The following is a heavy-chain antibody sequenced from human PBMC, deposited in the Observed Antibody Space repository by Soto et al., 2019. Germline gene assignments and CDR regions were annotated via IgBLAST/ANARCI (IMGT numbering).Heavy chain of an antibody. J-gene: IGHJ6*02. V-gene: IGHV3-53*01. Sequence: GGSLRLSCAASGFTVSSNYMSWVRQAPGKGLEWVSVIYSGGSTYYADSVKGRFTISRDNSKNTLYLQMNSLRAEDTAVYYCARIAVKGRSLYYYGMDVSGQGTTVTVSS. D-gene: IGHD4-17*01. CDR3: ARIAVKGRSLYYYGMDV. CDR1: GFTVSSNY. CDR2: IYSGGST.